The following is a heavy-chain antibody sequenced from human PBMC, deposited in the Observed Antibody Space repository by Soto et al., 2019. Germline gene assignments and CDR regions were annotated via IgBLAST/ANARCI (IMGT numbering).Heavy chain of an antibody. CDR2: IYYSGST. J-gene: IGHJ6*02. V-gene: IGHV4-61*01. D-gene: IGHD2-21*01. CDR1: GGSVSSGSYY. CDR3: ARDRDSRAYVDCGMDV. Sequence: SETLSLTCTVSGGSVSSGSYYWSWIRQPPGKGLEWIGYIYYSGSTNYNPSLKSRVTISVDTSKNQLSLKLSSVTAADTAVYYCARDRDSRAYVDCGMDVWGQGTTVTVSS.